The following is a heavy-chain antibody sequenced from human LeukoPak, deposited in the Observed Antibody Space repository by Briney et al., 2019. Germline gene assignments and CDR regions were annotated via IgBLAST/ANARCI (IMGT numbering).Heavy chain of an antibody. Sequence: SQTLSLTCAISGDSVSSNSAAWNWIRQSPSRGLEWLGRTYYRSKWYNDYAVSVKSRIIINPDTSKNQFSLQLNSVTPEDTAVYYCARVAFELQMGTLDPWGQGTLVTVSS. CDR2: TYYRSKWYN. CDR1: GDSVSSNSAA. J-gene: IGHJ5*02. CDR3: ARVAFELQMGTLDP. D-gene: IGHD3-16*01. V-gene: IGHV6-1*01.